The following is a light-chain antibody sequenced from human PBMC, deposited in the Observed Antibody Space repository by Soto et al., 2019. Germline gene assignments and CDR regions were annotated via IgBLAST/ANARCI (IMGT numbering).Light chain of an antibody. J-gene: IGLJ1*01. CDR1: SSDVGAYNY. Sequence: QSVLTQPRSVSGSPGQSVTISCTGTSSDVGAYNYVSWYQQHPGKAPKLMIFDVTKRPSGVPDRFSGSKSGNTASLTISGLQAEDEADHFCCSYAGTYTYVFGTGTKVTVL. CDR3: CSYAGTYTYV. CDR2: DVT. V-gene: IGLV2-11*01.